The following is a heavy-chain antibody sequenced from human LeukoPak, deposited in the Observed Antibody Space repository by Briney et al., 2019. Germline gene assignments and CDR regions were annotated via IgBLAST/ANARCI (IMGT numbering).Heavy chain of an antibody. CDR2: ISGSGSVT. CDR1: AFTFTNYA. Sequence: GGSLRLSCSASAFTFTNYAMNWVRQAPGKGLEWVSTISGSGSVTFYADSVKGRFTISRDDSNTVYLQMSRLRVDDTAVYYCAYLGLSSDWSDVPGPQIDHWGQGALVSVST. D-gene: IGHD1-1*01. CDR3: AYLGLSSDWSDVPGPQIDH. J-gene: IGHJ4*02. V-gene: IGHV3-23*01.